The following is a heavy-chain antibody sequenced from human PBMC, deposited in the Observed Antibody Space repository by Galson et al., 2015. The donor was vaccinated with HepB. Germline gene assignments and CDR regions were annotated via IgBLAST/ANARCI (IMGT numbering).Heavy chain of an antibody. CDR2: INPSGGST. J-gene: IGHJ5*02. CDR3: ARDPGEQQPSGWFDP. Sequence: VSCKASGYTFTSYYMHWVRQAPGQGLEWMGIINPSGGSTSYAQKFQGRVTMTRDTSTSTVYMDLSSLRSEDTAVYYCARDPGEQQPSGWFDPWGQGTLVTVSS. D-gene: IGHD6-13*01. CDR1: GYTFTSYY. V-gene: IGHV1-46*03.